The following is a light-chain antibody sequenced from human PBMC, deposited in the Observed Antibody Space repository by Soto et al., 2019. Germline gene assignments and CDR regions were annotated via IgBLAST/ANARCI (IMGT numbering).Light chain of an antibody. CDR2: EVT. V-gene: IGLV2-8*01. CDR1: SSDVSAYNY. Sequence: QSVLTQPPSASGSPGQSVTISCTGTSSDVSAYNYVSWYQQYPGKAPKLMIYEVTKRPSGVPDRFSGSKSGNTASLTVSGLQAEDEAYYYCTSYVGNDIWVFGGGTKLTVL. J-gene: IGLJ3*02. CDR3: TSYVGNDIWV.